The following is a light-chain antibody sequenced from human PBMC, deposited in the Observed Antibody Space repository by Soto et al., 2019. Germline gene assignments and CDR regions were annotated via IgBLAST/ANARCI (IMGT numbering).Light chain of an antibody. J-gene: IGKJ5*01. V-gene: IGKV3-15*01. CDR3: QQYSSSPS. CDR2: GAS. Sequence: EIVMTKSPTTMSVSPGERATLSCRASQRVSTNLAWYQQKPGQVPSLLIYGASTRASCIPASFSGSGSGTEFTLTIGSLQSEDFAVYYCQQYSSSPSFGQGTRLEIK. CDR1: QRVSTN.